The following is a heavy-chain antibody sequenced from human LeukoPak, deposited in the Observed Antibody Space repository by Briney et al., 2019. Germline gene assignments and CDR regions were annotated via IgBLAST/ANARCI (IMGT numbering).Heavy chain of an antibody. J-gene: IGHJ4*02. D-gene: IGHD3-10*01. V-gene: IGHV3-7*01. CDR2: IKDDESEE. CDR1: GFTFSSYW. Sequence: HTGGSLRLSCEVSGFTFSSYWMSWVRQAPGKGLEWVANIKDDESEEYYVDSVKGRFTISRDNAKNSLYLQMNSLRAEDTAVYYCARDDYGSGSYVEPPDYWGQGTLVTVSS. CDR3: ARDDYGSGSYVEPPDY.